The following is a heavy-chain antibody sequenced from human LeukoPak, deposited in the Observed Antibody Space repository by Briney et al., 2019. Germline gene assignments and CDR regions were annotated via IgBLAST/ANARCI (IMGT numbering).Heavy chain of an antibody. CDR1: GFTFNSYA. V-gene: IGHV3-23*01. CDR3: GKTTVGYSSGRYPGWPVDY. CDR2: IFGSGGSP. D-gene: IGHD2-15*01. J-gene: IGHJ4*02. Sequence: GGSLRLSCAASGFTFNSYAMYWVRQAPGKGLEWISGIFGSGGSPHYADSVKGRFTISRDNSQEIVYLQLDSLRVEDTALYYCGKTTVGYSSGRYPGWPVDYWGQGALVTVSS.